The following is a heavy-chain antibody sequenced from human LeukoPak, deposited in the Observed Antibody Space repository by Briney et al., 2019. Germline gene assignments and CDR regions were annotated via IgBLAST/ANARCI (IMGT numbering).Heavy chain of an antibody. CDR1: GFTFSTYA. CDR3: ATAVSDY. CDR2: ISSGGDTI. Sequence: PGGSLRLSCEASGFTFSTYAMNWVRQAPGKGLEWVSYISSGGDTIYYADSVKGRFTISRDNAKNSLYLQMNSLRDEDTAVYYCATAVSDYWGQGTLVTVSS. D-gene: IGHD5/OR15-5a*01. J-gene: IGHJ4*02. V-gene: IGHV3-48*03.